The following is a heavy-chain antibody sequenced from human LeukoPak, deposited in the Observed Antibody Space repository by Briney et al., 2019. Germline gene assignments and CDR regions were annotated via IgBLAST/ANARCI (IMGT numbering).Heavy chain of an antibody. CDR1: GDSIISSGYY. CDR3: ARFRGVVSSSLLDF. J-gene: IGHJ4*02. Sequence: SETLSLTCTVSGDSIISSGYYWGWIRQPPGKGLEWIGIIHFSGTTYYNPSLKSRVTISVDTSKNQFSLRLPSVTAADTAVYYCARFRGVVSSSLLDFWGQGTLVTVSS. V-gene: IGHV4-39*01. CDR2: IHFSGTT. D-gene: IGHD3-10*01.